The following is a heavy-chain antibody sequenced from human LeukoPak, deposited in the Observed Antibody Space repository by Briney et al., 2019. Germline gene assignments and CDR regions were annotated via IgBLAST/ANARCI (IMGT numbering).Heavy chain of an antibody. CDR3: ARGRGGAYTDFDC. V-gene: IGHV3-48*02. CDR2: IGGTSSPI. J-gene: IGHJ4*02. Sequence: GGSLRLSCAASGFTFTTYSMNWVRQAPGKGLEWVSYIGGTSSPIFYADSERGRFTISRDNAKNSLYLQISSLRDEDTAMYYCARGRGGAYTDFDCWGQGTLVTVSS. D-gene: IGHD3-16*01. CDR1: GFTFTTYS.